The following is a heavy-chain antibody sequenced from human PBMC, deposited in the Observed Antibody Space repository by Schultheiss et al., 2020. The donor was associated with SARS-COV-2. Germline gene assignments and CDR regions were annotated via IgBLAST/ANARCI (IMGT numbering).Heavy chain of an antibody. CDR2: IWYDGSNK. V-gene: IGHV3-33*08. CDR1: GFTFSSYG. Sequence: GGSLRLSCAASGFTFSSYGMHWVRQAPGKGLEWVAVIWYDGSNKYYADSVKGRFTISRDNAKNSLYLQMNSLRAEDTAVYYCARARIAVAGTDAFDIWGQGTMVTVSS. CDR3: ARARIAVAGTDAFDI. J-gene: IGHJ3*02. D-gene: IGHD6-19*01.